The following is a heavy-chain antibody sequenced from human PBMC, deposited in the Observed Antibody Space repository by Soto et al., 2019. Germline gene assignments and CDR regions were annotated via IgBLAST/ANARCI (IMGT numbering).Heavy chain of an antibody. J-gene: IGHJ4*02. CDR3: ATYSYGFYYFDY. CDR1: GGSISSSSYY. V-gene: IGHV4-39*01. Sequence: PSETLSLTCTVSGGSISSSSYYWGWIRQPPGKGLEWIGSIYYSGSTYYNPSLKSRVTISVDTSKNQFSLKLSSVTAADTAVYYCATYSYGFYYFDYCGQGTLVTVSS. CDR2: IYYSGST. D-gene: IGHD5-18*01.